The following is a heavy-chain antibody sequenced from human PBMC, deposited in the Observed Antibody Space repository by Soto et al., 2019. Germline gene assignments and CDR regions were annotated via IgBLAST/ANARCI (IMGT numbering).Heavy chain of an antibody. CDR2: ISAYNGNT. D-gene: IGHD6-13*01. J-gene: IGHJ5*02. CDR1: GYTFSDYA. V-gene: IGHV1-18*01. Sequence: AAVKVSCKTSGYTFSDYALTWVRQAPGQGLEWMGWISAYNGNTIYTQKFQDRVTITKDTSKNQVVLTMTNMDPVDTATYYCAHRRPYSGRWNEGWFGPWGQGTLVTVSS. CDR3: AHRRPYSGRWNEGWFGP.